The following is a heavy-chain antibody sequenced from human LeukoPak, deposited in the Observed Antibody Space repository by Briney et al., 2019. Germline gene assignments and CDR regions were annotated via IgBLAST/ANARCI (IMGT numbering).Heavy chain of an antibody. J-gene: IGHJ4*02. Sequence: GGSLRLSCAASGFTFSGYAMSWVRQAPGKGLEWVSAISGSGDSTYYADSVKGRFTISRDNSKNTLYLQMSSLRAEDTAVYYRAKRGGYITTWQRTDTLDYWGQGTLVTVSS. V-gene: IGHV3-23*01. CDR1: GFTFSGYA. D-gene: IGHD3-16*01. CDR3: AKRGGYITTWQRTDTLDY. CDR2: ISGSGDST.